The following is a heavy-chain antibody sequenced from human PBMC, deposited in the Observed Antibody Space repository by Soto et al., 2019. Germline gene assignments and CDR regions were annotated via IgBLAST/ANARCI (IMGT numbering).Heavy chain of an antibody. D-gene: IGHD2-15*01. CDR2: IDWDGDK. J-gene: IGHJ4*02. Sequence: SGPTLVNPTQTLTLTCTFSGFSLSTSGMRVSWIRQPPGKALEWLARIDWDGDKFYNTSLKTRLTISKDSSKNQVVLTMTNMDPVDTATYYCARMFHCSGGTCPFDYWGQGALVTVSS. CDR3: ARMFHCSGGTCPFDY. V-gene: IGHV2-70*04. CDR1: GFSLSTSGMR.